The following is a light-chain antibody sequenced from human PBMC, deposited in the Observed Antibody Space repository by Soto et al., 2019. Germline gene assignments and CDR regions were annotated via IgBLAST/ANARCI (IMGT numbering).Light chain of an antibody. J-gene: IGKJ1*01. CDR2: LAS. CDR3: HQRQSRPRT. Sequence: EIVMTQSPGTLSVSPGERATLSCRASQAVNTRLAWYQHKPGQAPRLLIYLASNRAAGVPARFSGSGSGTDFTLTISDVEPEDFAVYYCHQRQSRPRTFGQGTKVDNK. CDR1: QAVNTR. V-gene: IGKV3-11*01.